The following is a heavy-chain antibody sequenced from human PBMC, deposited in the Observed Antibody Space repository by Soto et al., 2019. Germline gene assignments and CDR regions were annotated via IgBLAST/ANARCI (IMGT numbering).Heavy chain of an antibody. CDR2: FNTGSSYI. J-gene: IGHJ6*02. CDR1: GFTFSSYS. V-gene: IGHV3-21*01. Sequence: PGGSLRLSCAASGFTFSSYSMNWVRQAPGKGLEWVSSFNTGSSYIYHADSVKGRFTISRDNAKNSLSLQMNSLRAEDTAVYYCARGTVGYCSSTTCSNYYYYGMDVWGQGTTVTVSS. D-gene: IGHD2-2*01. CDR3: ARGTVGYCSSTTCSNYYYYGMDV.